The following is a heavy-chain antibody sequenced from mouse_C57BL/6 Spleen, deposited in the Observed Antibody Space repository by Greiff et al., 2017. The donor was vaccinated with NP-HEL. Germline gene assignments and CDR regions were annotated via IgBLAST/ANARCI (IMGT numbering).Heavy chain of an antibody. CDR3: TRGLYYGSSYEGY. D-gene: IGHD1-1*01. Sequence: QVQLQQSGAELVRPGASVTLSCKASGYTFTDYEMHWVKQTPVHGLEWIGAIDPETGGTAYNQKFKGKAILTADKSSSTAYMELRSLTSEDSAVYYCTRGLYYGSSYEGYWGQGTTLTVSS. V-gene: IGHV1-15*01. CDR1: GYTFTDYE. J-gene: IGHJ2*01. CDR2: IDPETGGT.